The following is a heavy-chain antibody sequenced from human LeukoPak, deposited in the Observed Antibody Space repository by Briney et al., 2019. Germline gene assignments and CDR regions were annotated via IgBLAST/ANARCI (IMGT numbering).Heavy chain of an antibody. J-gene: IGHJ6*02. CDR2: ISAYNGNT. CDR3: ARDRVQGRPFQNRYYYGMDV. CDR1: GYTFTGYH. V-gene: IGHV1-18*04. D-gene: IGHD3-10*01. Sequence: GASVKVSCKASGYTFTGYHMHWVRQAPGQGLEWMGWISAYNGNTNYAQKLQGRVTMTTDTSTSTAYMELRSLRSDDTAVYYCARDRVQGRPFQNRYYYGMDVWGQGTTVTVSS.